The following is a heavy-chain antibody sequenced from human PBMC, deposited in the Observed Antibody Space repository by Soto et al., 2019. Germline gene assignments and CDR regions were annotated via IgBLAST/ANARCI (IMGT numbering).Heavy chain of an antibody. CDR2: ISAYNGNT. Sequence: ASVKVSCKASGYTFTSYGISWVRQAPGQGLEWMGWISAYNGNTNYAQKLQGRVTMTTDTSTSTAYMELRSLRSDDTAVYYCARDTPRVGELGFDYWGQGTLVTVSS. D-gene: IGHD3-10*01. CDR3: ARDTPRVGELGFDY. J-gene: IGHJ4*02. V-gene: IGHV1-18*01. CDR1: GYTFTSYG.